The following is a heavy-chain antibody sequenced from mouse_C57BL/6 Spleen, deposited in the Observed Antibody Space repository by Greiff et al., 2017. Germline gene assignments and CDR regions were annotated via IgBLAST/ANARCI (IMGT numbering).Heavy chain of an antibody. D-gene: IGHD1-1*01. CDR1: GYAFTNYL. J-gene: IGHJ2*01. CDR2: INPGSGGT. V-gene: IGHV1-54*01. Sequence: QVQLQQSGAELVRPGTSVKVSCKASGYAFTNYLIEWVKQRPGQGLEWIGVINPGSGGTNYNEKFKGKATLTADKSSSTAYMQLSSLTSEDSAVYFCARFYYYGQADYGGQGTTLTVSS. CDR3: ARFYYYGQADY.